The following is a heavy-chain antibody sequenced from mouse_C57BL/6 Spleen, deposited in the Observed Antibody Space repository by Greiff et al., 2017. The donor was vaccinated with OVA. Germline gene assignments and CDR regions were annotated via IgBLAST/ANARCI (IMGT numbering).Heavy chain of an antibody. CDR3: ALWLRHAMDY. V-gene: IGHV5-17*01. J-gene: IGHJ4*01. Sequence: EVMLVESGGGLVKPGGSLKLSCAASGFTFSDYGMHWVRQAPEKGLEWVAYISSGSSTIYYADTVKGRFTISRDNAKNTLFLQMTSLRSEDTAMYYCALWLRHAMDYWGQGTSVTVSS. CDR1: GFTFSDYG. D-gene: IGHD2-2*01. CDR2: ISSGSSTI.